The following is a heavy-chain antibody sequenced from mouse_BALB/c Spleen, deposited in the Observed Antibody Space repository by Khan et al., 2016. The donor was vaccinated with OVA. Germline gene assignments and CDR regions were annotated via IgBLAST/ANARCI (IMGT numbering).Heavy chain of an antibody. CDR3: ARAYYRYDGYYAMDY. D-gene: IGHD2-14*01. V-gene: IGHV2-6-4*01. CDR2: IWGGGGT. J-gene: IGHJ4*01. Sequence: QVQLQQSGPGLVAPSQSLSITCTVSGFSLSRYNIHWVRQPPGKGLEWLGMIWGGGGTDYNSTLKIRLSISKDNSKSQVFLKMNSLQTDDTAMYYYARAYYRYDGYYAMDYWGQGTSVTVSS. CDR1: GFSLSRYN.